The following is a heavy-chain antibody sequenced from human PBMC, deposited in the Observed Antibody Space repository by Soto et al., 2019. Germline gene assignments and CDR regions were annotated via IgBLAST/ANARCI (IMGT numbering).Heavy chain of an antibody. CDR1: GYSISTAFY. Sequence: NPSETLSLTCVVSGYSISTAFYWGWIRQPPGKVLEWIGYIYSDGSTYYNPSLKTRVTMSVDTSKNQFSLKLSSVTAADTAVYFCVRTTVSYYFDYWGQGALVTVSS. CDR3: VRTTVSYYFDY. J-gene: IGHJ4*02. CDR2: IYSDGST. D-gene: IGHD4-17*01. V-gene: IGHV4-38-2*01.